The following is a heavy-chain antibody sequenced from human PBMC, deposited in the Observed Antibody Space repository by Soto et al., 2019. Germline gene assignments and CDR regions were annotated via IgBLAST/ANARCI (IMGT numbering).Heavy chain of an antibody. CDR3: ARDGGYYGSGMYGMDV. V-gene: IGHV1-69*08. J-gene: IGHJ6*02. D-gene: IGHD3-10*01. CDR1: GGTFSSYT. CDR2: IIPILGIA. Sequence: QVQLVQSGAEVKKPGSSVKVSCKASGGTFSSYTISWVRQAPGQGLEWMGRIIPILGIANYAQKFQGRVTRTADTSTRTADMELSSLRSEDTAVYYCARDGGYYGSGMYGMDVWGQGTTVTVSS.